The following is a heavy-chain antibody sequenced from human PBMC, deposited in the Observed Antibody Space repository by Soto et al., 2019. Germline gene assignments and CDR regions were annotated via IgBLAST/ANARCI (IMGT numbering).Heavy chain of an antibody. CDR2: AIPVFGTT. V-gene: IGHV1-69*01. D-gene: IGHD6-13*01. J-gene: IGHJ3*01. CDR1: GDTFMYYA. Sequence: QVQLVQSGAEVRKPGSSVKVSCKASGDTFMYYAFTWVRQAPGQGLEWVGQAIPVFGTTNHAQRFKGRVTFTAYEATSTGYMELSSLRFEDTAVYFCARTYIVASRPTASDLWGQGTMVTVSS. CDR3: ARTYIVASRPTASDL.